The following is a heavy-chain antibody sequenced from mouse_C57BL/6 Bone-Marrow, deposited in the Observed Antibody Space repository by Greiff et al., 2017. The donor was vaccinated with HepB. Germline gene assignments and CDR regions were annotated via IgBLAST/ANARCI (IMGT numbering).Heavy chain of an antibody. J-gene: IGHJ3*01. CDR1: GYTFTDHT. V-gene: IGHV1-78*01. Sequence: VQLVESDAELVKPGASVKISCKVSGYTFTDHTIHWMKQRPEQGLEWIGYIYPRDGSTKYNEKFKGKATLTADKSSSTAYMQLNSLTSEDSAVYFCAIYYGSSTGWFAYWGQGTLVTVSA. CDR3: AIYYGSSTGWFAY. D-gene: IGHD1-1*01. CDR2: IYPRDGST.